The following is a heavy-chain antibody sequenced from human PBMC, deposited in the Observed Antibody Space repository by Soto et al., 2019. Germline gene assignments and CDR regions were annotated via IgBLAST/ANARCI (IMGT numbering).Heavy chain of an antibody. CDR2: IYWNDDK. V-gene: IGHV2-5*01. D-gene: IGHD6-13*01. CDR3: AREYSSSWYGH. J-gene: IGHJ1*01. Sequence: QITLKESGPTLVKPTQTLTLTCTFSGFSLSTNAVGVGWIRQPPEKAREWIALIYWNDDKRYSPSLKSRLTITKATSKNQVVLTMTNVDPVDTANYDCAREYSSSWYGHWGQGPLVTVS. CDR1: GFSLSTNAVG.